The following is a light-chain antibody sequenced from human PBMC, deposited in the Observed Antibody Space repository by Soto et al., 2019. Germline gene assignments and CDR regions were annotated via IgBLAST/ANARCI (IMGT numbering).Light chain of an antibody. Sequence: QSALTQPASVSGSPGQSITISCTGSSSDVGGYNFVSWFQQHPGKAPKLIIYEVNNRPSGVSNRFSASKSGTTASLTISGLQAEDEADYYCGSYSNTATIVFGGGTQLTVL. CDR2: EVN. V-gene: IGLV2-14*01. CDR3: GSYSNTATIV. CDR1: SSDVGGYNF. J-gene: IGLJ7*01.